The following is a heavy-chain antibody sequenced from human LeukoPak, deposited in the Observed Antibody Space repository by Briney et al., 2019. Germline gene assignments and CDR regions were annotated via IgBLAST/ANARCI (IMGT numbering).Heavy chain of an antibody. D-gene: IGHD1-20*01. V-gene: IGHV3-48*01. CDR3: ARDRVNWNDGVDY. Sequence: GGSLRLSCAASGFTFSDYNMNWVRQAPGKGLEWVSYISSGSVTIYYADSVKGRFTISRDNAKNSLYLQMNSLRAEDTAVYYCARDRVNWNDGVDYWGQGTLVTVSS. J-gene: IGHJ4*02. CDR1: GFTFSDYN. CDR2: ISSGSVTI.